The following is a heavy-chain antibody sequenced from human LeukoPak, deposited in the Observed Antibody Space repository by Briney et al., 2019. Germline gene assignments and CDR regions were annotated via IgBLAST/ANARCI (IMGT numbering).Heavy chain of an antibody. J-gene: IGHJ6*02. Sequence: GESLKISCKGSGYSFTSYWIGWVRQMPGKGLEWMGIIYPGDSDTRYSPSFQGQDTISADKSISTAYLQWSSLKASDTAMYYCARQNHLLSGIPRGMDVWGQGTTVTVSS. CDR1: GYSFTSYW. V-gene: IGHV5-51*01. CDR3: ARQNHLLSGIPRGMDV. CDR2: IYPGDSDT. D-gene: IGHD1-14*01.